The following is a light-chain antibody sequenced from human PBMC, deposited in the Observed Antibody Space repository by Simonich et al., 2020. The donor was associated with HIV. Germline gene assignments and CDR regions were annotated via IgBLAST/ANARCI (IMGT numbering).Light chain of an antibody. CDR2: RAS. Sequence: EIVMTQSPATLSVSPGERATLSCRARQSVSSNFAWYQQKPGQAPRLLIYRASTRATGIPAKFSGSWSGTEFTLTISSMQSEDIAVYYCQQYYDTPYTFGQGTKLEIK. V-gene: IGKV3-15*01. CDR1: QSVSSN. J-gene: IGKJ2*01. CDR3: QQYYDTPYT.